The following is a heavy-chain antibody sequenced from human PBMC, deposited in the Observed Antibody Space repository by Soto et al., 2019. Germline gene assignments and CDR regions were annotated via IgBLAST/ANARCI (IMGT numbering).Heavy chain of an antibody. CDR1: GFTFSSYI. D-gene: IGHD6-19*01. Sequence: GGSLRLSCAASGFTFSSYIMNWVRQAPGKGLEWVSSISSSSSYIYYADSVKGRFTISRDNAKNSLYLQMNRLRAEDTAVYYCATDGLPGIAVAGTGNAFDIWGQGTMVTVSS. V-gene: IGHV3-21*01. CDR3: ATDGLPGIAVAGTGNAFDI. CDR2: ISSSSSYI. J-gene: IGHJ3*02.